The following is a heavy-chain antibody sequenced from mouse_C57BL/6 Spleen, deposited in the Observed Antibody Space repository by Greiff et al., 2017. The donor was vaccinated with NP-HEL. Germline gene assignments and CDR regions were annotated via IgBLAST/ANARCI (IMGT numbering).Heavy chain of an antibody. CDR1: GYTFTSYW. Sequence: QVQLQQPGAELVMPGASVKLSCKASGYTFTSYWMHWVKQRPGQGLEWIGEIDPSDSYTNYNQKFKGKSTLTVDKSSSTAYMQLSSLTSVDSAVYYCARFYYDYGVDYWGQGTTLTVSS. CDR3: ARFYYDYGVDY. V-gene: IGHV1-69*01. CDR2: IDPSDSYT. J-gene: IGHJ2*01. D-gene: IGHD2-4*01.